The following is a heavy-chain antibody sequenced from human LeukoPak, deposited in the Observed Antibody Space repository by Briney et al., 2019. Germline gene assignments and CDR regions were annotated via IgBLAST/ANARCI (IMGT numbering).Heavy chain of an antibody. CDR3: AKGGPNGHTYGEAFDY. D-gene: IGHD5-18*01. V-gene: IGHV3-66*01. Sequence: GGSLRLSCAASGFTVSSNYMSWVRQAPGKGLEWVSVIYSGGSTYYADSVKGRFTISRDNSKNTLYLQMNSLRADDTAVYYCAKGGPNGHTYGEAFDYWGQGTLVAVSS. J-gene: IGHJ4*02. CDR2: IYSGGST. CDR1: GFTVSSNY.